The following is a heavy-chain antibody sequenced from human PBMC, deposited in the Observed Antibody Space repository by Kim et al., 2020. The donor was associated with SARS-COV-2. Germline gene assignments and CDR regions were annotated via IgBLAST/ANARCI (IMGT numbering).Heavy chain of an antibody. D-gene: IGHD2-15*01. CDR1: GGSISSSSYY. J-gene: IGHJ3*02. Sequence: SETLSLTCTVSGGSISSSSYYWGWIRQPPGKGLEWIGSIYYSGSTYYNPSLKSRVTISVDTSKNQFSLKLSSVTAADTAVYYCARRLLRWFAFDIWGQGT. CDR3: ARRLLRWFAFDI. V-gene: IGHV4-39*01. CDR2: IYYSGST.